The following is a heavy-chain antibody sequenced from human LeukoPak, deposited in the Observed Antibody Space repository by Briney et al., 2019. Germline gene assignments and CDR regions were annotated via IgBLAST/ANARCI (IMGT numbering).Heavy chain of an antibody. V-gene: IGHV1-69*05. Sequence: SVKVSCKASGGTFSSYAISWVRQAPGQGLEWMGGIIPILGTANYAQKFQGRVTITTDESTSTAYMELSSLRSEDTAVYYCARDASSSHYYGSGSYRYWGQGTLVTVSS. CDR1: GGTFSSYA. CDR3: ARDASSSHYYGSGSYRY. D-gene: IGHD3-10*01. J-gene: IGHJ4*02. CDR2: IIPILGTA.